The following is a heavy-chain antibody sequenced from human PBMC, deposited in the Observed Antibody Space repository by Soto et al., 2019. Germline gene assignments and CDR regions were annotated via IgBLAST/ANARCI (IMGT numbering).Heavy chain of an antibody. CDR3: ARIEMASIK. V-gene: IGHV4-31*03. Sequence: SETLSLTCSVSGTSIRSGGYYWSWLRQSPGKGLEWIGHIYYTGSTFYSPSLKSRLTISLDTSKNQFSLDLRSVTAADTAMYYCARIEMASIKWGRGTLVTVSS. J-gene: IGHJ4*02. CDR2: IYYTGST. CDR1: GTSIRSGGYY.